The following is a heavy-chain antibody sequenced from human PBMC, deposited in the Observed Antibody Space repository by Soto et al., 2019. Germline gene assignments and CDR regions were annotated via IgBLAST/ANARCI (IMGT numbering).Heavy chain of an antibody. Sequence: QVQLVQSGAEVKKPGSSVKVSCKASGGTFSSYAISWVRQAPGQGLEWMGGIIPIFGTANYAQKFQGRVTXXAXEXXSTAYMELSSLRSEDTAVYYCARVEEWDLGGGFDYWGQGTLVTVSS. D-gene: IGHD1-26*01. V-gene: IGHV1-69*12. CDR3: ARVEEWDLGGGFDY. J-gene: IGHJ4*02. CDR2: IIPIFGTA. CDR1: GGTFSSYA.